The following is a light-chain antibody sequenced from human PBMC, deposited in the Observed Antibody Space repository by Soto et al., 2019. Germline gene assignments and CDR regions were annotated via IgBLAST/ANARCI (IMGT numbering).Light chain of an antibody. J-gene: IGKJ1*01. CDR3: LHSAYLPWT. CDR2: AAS. Sequence: DIEMSQPPTPLYASVGDRVTITCRASQNIERYMAWYQQKPGKAPTLLIYAASNLQSGVPSRFRGSRSGTEFTLTVSSLQPEDFAPYYCLHSAYLPWTFGQGTKVDIK. CDR1: QNIERY. V-gene: IGKV1-9*01.